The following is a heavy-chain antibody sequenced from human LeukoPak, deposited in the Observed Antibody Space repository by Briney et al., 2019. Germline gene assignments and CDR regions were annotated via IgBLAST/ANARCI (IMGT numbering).Heavy chain of an antibody. CDR2: INAYNGNT. CDR1: GYTFTSYG. Sequence: GASVQVSCKASGYTFTSYGISWVRQAAGQGLDWMGWINAYNGNTNSEQKLQGRVTMTTDTSTSKAYMELRSLRSDDTAVYYCARDKKVRISSSWYDYYYGIDVWGQGTTVTVSS. J-gene: IGHJ6*02. D-gene: IGHD6-13*01. V-gene: IGHV1-18*01. CDR3: ARDKKVRISSSWYDYYYGIDV.